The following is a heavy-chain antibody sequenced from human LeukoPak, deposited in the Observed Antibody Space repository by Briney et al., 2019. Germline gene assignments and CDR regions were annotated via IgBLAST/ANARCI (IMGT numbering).Heavy chain of an antibody. V-gene: IGHV1-18*01. D-gene: IGHD3-22*01. CDR2: ISAYNGNT. J-gene: IGHJ3*02. CDR3: ATDSSAYNAFDI. Sequence: ASVKVSCQASGYTFTSYGITWLRQAPGQGLEWMGWISAYNGNTDYAQNLQGRVTMTTDTSTSTAYMELRSLRSDDTAVYYCATDSSAYNAFDIWGQGTKVTVSS. CDR1: GYTFTSYG.